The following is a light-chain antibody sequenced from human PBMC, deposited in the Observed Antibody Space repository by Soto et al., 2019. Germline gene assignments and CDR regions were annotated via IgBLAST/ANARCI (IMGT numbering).Light chain of an antibody. CDR3: ASWDDRLSGVL. CDR2: LND. CDR1: NSNIGTNS. Sequence: QSVLTQPPSASGAPGQRVTISCSGSNSNIGTNSVYWYQQLPGMAPRVVMYLNDQRPSGVPDRFSDSKSSTSASQAISGLRSEDEDDIYCASWDDRLSGVLFGGGTKVTVL. J-gene: IGLJ2*01. V-gene: IGLV1-47*02.